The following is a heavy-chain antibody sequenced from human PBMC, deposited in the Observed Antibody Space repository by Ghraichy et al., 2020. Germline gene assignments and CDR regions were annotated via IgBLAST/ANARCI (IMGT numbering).Heavy chain of an antibody. CDR2: IKISVNT. J-gene: IGHJ4*02. V-gene: IGHV4-4*07. CDR3: ARFNGYSSTLDY. D-gene: IGHD5-18*01. CDR1: GGSISNYY. Sequence: SETLSLTCTVSGGSISNYYWSWIRQPAGKGLEWIGRIKISVNTNYNPSLNSRVTISLDTSKNHFSLKLSSVTAADTAVYYCARFNGYSSTLDYWGQGTLVTVSS.